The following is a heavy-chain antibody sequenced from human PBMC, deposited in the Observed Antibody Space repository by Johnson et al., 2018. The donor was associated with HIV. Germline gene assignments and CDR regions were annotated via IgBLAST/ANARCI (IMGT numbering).Heavy chain of an antibody. J-gene: IGHJ3*02. Sequence: VQLVESGGGVVRPGGSLRLSCAVSGFTFEDYGISWVRQAPGKGLEWVSDINWNGGSTDYADSVKGRFTISRDNAKNSLYMQMNSLRAEDTAVYYCARWGVVTPHAFDIWGQGTMVTVSS. CDR2: INWNGGST. D-gene: IGHD4-23*01. CDR3: ARWGVVTPHAFDI. V-gene: IGHV3-20*04. CDR1: GFTFEDYG.